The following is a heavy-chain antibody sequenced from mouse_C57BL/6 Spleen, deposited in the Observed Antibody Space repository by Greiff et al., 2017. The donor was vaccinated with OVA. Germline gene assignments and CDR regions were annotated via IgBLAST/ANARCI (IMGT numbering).Heavy chain of an antibody. CDR3: ARGDYYYGSSRYFDV. V-gene: IGHV5-9*01. J-gene: IGHJ1*03. Sequence: EVQLVESGGGLVKPGGSLKLSCAASGFTFSSYTMSWVRQTPEKRLEWVATISGGGGNTYYPDSVKGRFTISRDNAKNTLYLQMSSLRSEDTALYYCARGDYYYGSSRYFDVWGTGTTVTVSS. CDR1: GFTFSSYT. CDR2: ISGGGGNT. D-gene: IGHD1-1*01.